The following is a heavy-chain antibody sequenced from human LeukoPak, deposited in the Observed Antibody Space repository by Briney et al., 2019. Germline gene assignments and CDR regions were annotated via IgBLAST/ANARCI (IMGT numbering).Heavy chain of an antibody. J-gene: IGHJ4*02. CDR1: GFTFSSYA. D-gene: IGHD3-10*01. CDR3: ARVDHLWFGELMFDY. Sequence: GSLRLSCAASGFTFSSYAMHWVRQAPGKGLEWVAVISYDGSNKYYADSVKGRFTISRDNSKNTLYLQMNSLRAEDTAVYYCARVDHLWFGELMFDYWGQGTLVTVSS. CDR2: ISYDGSNK. V-gene: IGHV3-30*04.